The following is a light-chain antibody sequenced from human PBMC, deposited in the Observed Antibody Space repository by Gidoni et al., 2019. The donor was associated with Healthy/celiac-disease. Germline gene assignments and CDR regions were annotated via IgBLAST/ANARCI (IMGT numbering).Light chain of an antibody. CDR2: LGS. V-gene: IGKV2-28*01. CDR3: MRALQTPMCS. Sequence: EIEPTQSVLFLPVTPGEPASISCRSSQSLRHSIGYNYLDWYLQKPGQSPHLLIYLGSTRASGVPDRFSVSGSGTGFTLTLSRVEAQAVGVYSYMRALQTPMCSFGQGTKLEIK. CDR1: QSLRHSIGYNY. J-gene: IGKJ2*04.